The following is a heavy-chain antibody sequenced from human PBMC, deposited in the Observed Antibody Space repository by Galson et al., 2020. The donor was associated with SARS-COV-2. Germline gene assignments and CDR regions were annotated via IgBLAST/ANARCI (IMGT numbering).Heavy chain of an antibody. CDR3: ARESRWDLYFDY. CDR2: VYTSECT. D-gene: IGHD1-26*01. CDR1: GGSINSDSFY. V-gene: IGHV4-61*02. J-gene: IGHJ4*02. Sequence: SETLSLTCTVSGGSINSDSFYWSWIRQPAGKGLEWIGRVYTSECTNYNPSLKSRVSISVDTSKNQFSLKLSSVTAADTAVYYCARESRWDLYFDYWGQGTLVTVSS.